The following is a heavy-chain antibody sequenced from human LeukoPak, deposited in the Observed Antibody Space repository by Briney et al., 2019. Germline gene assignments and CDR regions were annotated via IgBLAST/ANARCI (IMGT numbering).Heavy chain of an antibody. J-gene: IGHJ5*02. CDR2: INPNSGGT. V-gene: IGHV1-2*06. Sequence: ASVKVSCKASGYTFTGYYMHWVRQAPGQGLEWMGRINPNSGGTNYAQKFQGRVTMIRDTSISTAYMELSRLRSDDTAVYYCARGGYSSGPNWFDPWGQGTLVTVSS. D-gene: IGHD6-19*01. CDR1: GYTFTGYY. CDR3: ARGGYSSGPNWFDP.